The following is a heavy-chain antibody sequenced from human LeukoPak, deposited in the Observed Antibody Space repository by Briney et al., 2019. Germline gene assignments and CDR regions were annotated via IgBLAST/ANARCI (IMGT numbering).Heavy chain of an antibody. CDR2: INHSGST. CDR3: ARIALGYCSGGSCYPDYYYGMDV. Sequence: SETLSLTCAVYGGSFSGYYWSWIRQPPGNGLEWIGEINHSGSTNYNPSLKSRVTISVDTSKNQFSLKLSSVTAADTAVYYCARIALGYCSGGSCYPDYYYGMDVWGQGTTVTVSS. J-gene: IGHJ6*02. V-gene: IGHV4-34*01. D-gene: IGHD2-15*01. CDR1: GGSFSGYY.